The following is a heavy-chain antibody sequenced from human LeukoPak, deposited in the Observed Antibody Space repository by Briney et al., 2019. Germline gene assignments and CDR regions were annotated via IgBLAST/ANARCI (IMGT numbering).Heavy chain of an antibody. J-gene: IGHJ4*02. CDR1: GGSISSSSYY. D-gene: IGHD3-10*01. Sequence: PSETLSLTCTVSGGSISSSSYYWGWIRQPPGKGLEWIGSIYYSGSTYYNPSLKSRVTISVDTSKNQFSLKLSSVTAADTAVYYCARVLITMVRGVINPFDYWGQGTLVTVSS. CDR2: IYYSGST. CDR3: ARVLITMVRGVINPFDY. V-gene: IGHV4-39*07.